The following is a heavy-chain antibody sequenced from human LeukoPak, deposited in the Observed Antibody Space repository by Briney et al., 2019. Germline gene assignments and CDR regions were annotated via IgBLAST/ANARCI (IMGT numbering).Heavy chain of an antibody. V-gene: IGHV1-69*13. D-gene: IGHD3-3*01. CDR1: GGTFSSYA. CDR2: IISIFGTA. Sequence: SVKVSCKASGGTFSSYAISWVRQAPGQGLEWMGGIISIFGTANYAQKFQGRVTITADESTSTAYMELSSLRSEDTAVYYCARGATIFGVVTVPDYWGQGTLVTVSS. J-gene: IGHJ4*02. CDR3: ARGATIFGVVTVPDY.